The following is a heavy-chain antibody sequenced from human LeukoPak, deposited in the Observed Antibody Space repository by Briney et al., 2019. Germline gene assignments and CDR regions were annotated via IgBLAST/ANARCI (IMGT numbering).Heavy chain of an antibody. CDR3: ARFWSGYYTGLGWFDP. J-gene: IGHJ5*02. Sequence: SETLSLTCTVSGGSISSYYWSWIRQPPGKGLEWIGYIYYSGSTNYNPSLKSRVTISVDTSKNQFSLKLSSVTAADTAVYYCARFWSGYYTGLGWFDPWGQGTLVTVSS. CDR2: IYYSGST. D-gene: IGHD3-3*01. CDR1: GGSISSYY. V-gene: IGHV4-59*01.